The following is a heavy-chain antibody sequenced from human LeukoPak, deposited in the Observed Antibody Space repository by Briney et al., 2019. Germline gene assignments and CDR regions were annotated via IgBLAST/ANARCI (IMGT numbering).Heavy chain of an antibody. V-gene: IGHV1-18*01. CDR3: ARGSTMVRGVITDFDY. CDR1: GYTFTSYG. D-gene: IGHD3-10*01. Sequence: ASAKVSCKASGYTFTSYGISWVRQAPGQGLEWMGWISAYNGNTNYAQKLQGRVTMTTDTSTSTAYMELRSLRSDDTAVYYCARGSTMVRGVITDFDYWGQGTLVTVSS. CDR2: ISAYNGNT. J-gene: IGHJ4*02.